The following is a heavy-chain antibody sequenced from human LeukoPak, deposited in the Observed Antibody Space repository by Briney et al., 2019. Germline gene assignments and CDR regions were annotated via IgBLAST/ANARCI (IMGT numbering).Heavy chain of an antibody. Sequence: PGRSLRLSCAASGFTFSSYAMDWVRQAPGKGLEWVAVISYDGSNKYYAESVKGRFTISRDNSKNTLYLQMNSLRAEDTAVYYCARSIVGATRGAFDIWGQGTMVTVSS. CDR1: GFTFSSYA. D-gene: IGHD1-26*01. CDR3: ARSIVGATRGAFDI. CDR2: ISYDGSNK. J-gene: IGHJ3*02. V-gene: IGHV3-30-3*01.